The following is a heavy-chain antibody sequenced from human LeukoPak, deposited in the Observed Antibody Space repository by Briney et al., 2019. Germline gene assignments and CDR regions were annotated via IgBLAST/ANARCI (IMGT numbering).Heavy chain of an antibody. D-gene: IGHD2-2*02. J-gene: IGHJ4*02. CDR3: ARVVDTHFDY. CDR1: GLTFSSYW. V-gene: IGHV3-74*01. Sequence: GGSLRLSCAASGLTFSSYWMHWVRQAPGKGLVWVSRIKRDGSTTTYADSVKGRFTISRDNAKNTLYLQMNSLRAEDTAVYYCARVVDTHFDYWGQGTLVTVSS. CDR2: IKRDGSTT.